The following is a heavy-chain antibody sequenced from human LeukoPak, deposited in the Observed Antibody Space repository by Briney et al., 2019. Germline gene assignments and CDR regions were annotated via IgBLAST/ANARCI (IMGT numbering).Heavy chain of an antibody. V-gene: IGHV3-30*18. D-gene: IGHD3-16*01. J-gene: IGHJ4*02. CDR1: DITFSSYG. Sequence: GGSLRVSCEASDITFSSYGMHWVRQAPGKGLEWVAVTSYNGRESYYVDSVKGRFTISRDNSKNTLYLQMNSVTTDDTAVYYCAKATSPYDYVWGTSDWGQGTLVTVSS. CDR2: TSYNGRES. CDR3: AKATSPYDYVWGTSD.